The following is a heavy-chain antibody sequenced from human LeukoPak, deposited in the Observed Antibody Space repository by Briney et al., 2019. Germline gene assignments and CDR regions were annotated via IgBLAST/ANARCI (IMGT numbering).Heavy chain of an antibody. D-gene: IGHD3-22*01. Sequence: SGGSLRLSCAASGFTFDDYGMSWVRQAPGKGLEWVSGINWNGGSTGYADSVKGRFTISRDNAKNSLYLQMSSLRAEDTALYYCARDIDYYDSSGYYVPGAFDYWGQGTLVTVSS. CDR1: GFTFDDYG. CDR3: ARDIDYYDSSGYYVPGAFDY. J-gene: IGHJ4*02. V-gene: IGHV3-20*04. CDR2: INWNGGST.